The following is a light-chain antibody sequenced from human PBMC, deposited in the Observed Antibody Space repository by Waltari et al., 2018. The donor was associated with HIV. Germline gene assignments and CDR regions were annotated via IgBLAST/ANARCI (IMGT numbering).Light chain of an antibody. CDR1: SSNIERNY. CDR2: KDN. V-gene: IGLV1-47*01. CDR3: AVWDESLDGWL. J-gene: IGLJ3*02. Sequence: TPGQRITISCSGSSSNIERNYVYWYKQFPGATPKVLIYKDNEQPSGVPDRISGSKSGTSASLLISGLRSDDEADYYCAVWDESLDGWLFGGGTKLTVL.